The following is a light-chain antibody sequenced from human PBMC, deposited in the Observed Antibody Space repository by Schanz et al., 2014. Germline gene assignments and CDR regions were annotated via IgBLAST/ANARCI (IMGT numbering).Light chain of an antibody. Sequence: EIVLTQSPATLSLSPGEGATLSCRASQTVSRSHIAWYQQKLGQPPRLLIYGASTRATGIPARFSGSGSGTEFTLTISSLQSEDFAVYYCQQYNNWVTFGGGTKVEIK. CDR2: GAS. V-gene: IGKV3-15*01. CDR1: QTVSRSH. J-gene: IGKJ4*01. CDR3: QQYNNWVT.